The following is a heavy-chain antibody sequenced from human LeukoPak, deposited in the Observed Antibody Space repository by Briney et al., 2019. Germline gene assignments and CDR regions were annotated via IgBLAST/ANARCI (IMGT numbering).Heavy chain of an antibody. V-gene: IGHV1-2*04. J-gene: IGHJ5*02. Sequence: ASVKVSCKASGYTFTGYYMHWVRQAPGQGLEWMGWMNPNSGGTNYAQKFQGWVTMTRDTSISTAYMELSRLRSDDTAVYYCARVAVGPNGAFDPWGQGTLVTVSS. D-gene: IGHD4-17*01. CDR3: ARVAVGPNGAFDP. CDR2: MNPNSGGT. CDR1: GYTFTGYY.